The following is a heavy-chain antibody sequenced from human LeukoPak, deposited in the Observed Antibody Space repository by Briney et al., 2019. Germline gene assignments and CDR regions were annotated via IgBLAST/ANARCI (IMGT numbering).Heavy chain of an antibody. CDR1: GGTFSSYA. Sequence: SVKVSCKASGGTFSSYAISWVRQAPGQGLEWMGGIIPIFGTANYAQKFQGRVTMTRDTSTSTVYMELSSLRSEDTAVYYCARTYNWNDGYFDSWGQGTLVTVSS. D-gene: IGHD1-20*01. V-gene: IGHV1-69*05. CDR3: ARTYNWNDGYFDS. J-gene: IGHJ4*02. CDR2: IIPIFGTA.